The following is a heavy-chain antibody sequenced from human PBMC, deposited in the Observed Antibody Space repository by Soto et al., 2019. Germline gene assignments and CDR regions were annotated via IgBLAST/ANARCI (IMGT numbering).Heavy chain of an antibody. V-gene: IGHV4-30-4*01. Sequence: SETLSLTCTVSGGSISSGDYYWSWIRQPPGKGLEWIGYIYYSGSTYYNPSLKSRVTISVDTSKNQFSLKLSSVTAADTAVYYCAIRWYNWNSDAFDIWGQGTMVTVSS. CDR1: GGSISSGDYY. CDR3: AIRWYNWNSDAFDI. CDR2: IYYSGST. J-gene: IGHJ3*02. D-gene: IGHD1-7*01.